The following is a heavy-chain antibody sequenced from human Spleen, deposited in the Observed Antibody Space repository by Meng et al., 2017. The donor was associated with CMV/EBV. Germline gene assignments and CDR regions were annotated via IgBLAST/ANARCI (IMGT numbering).Heavy chain of an antibody. J-gene: IGHJ5*02. CDR2: ISSSGATI. D-gene: IGHD4/OR15-4a*01. V-gene: IGHV3-11*01. Sequence: GGSLRLSCAVSGFTFSDYYMTWIRQAPEKGLEWVSYISSSGATIYYADSVKGRFSTSRDESKNIFYLHMSRLRTDDTAVYYCTSLALTWGQGTLVTVSS. CDR3: TSLALT. CDR1: GFTFSDYY.